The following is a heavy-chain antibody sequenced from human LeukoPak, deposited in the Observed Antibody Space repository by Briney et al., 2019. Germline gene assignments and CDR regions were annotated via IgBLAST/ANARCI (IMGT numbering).Heavy chain of an antibody. J-gene: IGHJ2*01. D-gene: IGHD4-17*01. V-gene: IGHV3-7*03. CDR3: ARTETTVTPGYFDL. Sequence: PGGSLRLSCAASRFTLSTYWMSWVRQAPGKGLEWVAHIKQDGSQEYYVDSVKGRFTISRDNSKNTLYLQMNSLRAEDTAVYYCARTETTVTPGYFDLWGRGTLVTVSS. CDR2: IKQDGSQE. CDR1: RFTLSTYW.